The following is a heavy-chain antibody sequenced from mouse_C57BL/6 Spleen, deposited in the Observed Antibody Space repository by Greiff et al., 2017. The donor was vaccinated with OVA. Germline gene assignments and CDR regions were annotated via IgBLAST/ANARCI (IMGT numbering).Heavy chain of an antibody. D-gene: IGHD1-1*01. CDR2: INPYNGGT. CDR3: AKGYYGSSYPFAY. Sequence: EVQLQQSGPVLVKPGASVKMSCKASGYTFTDYYMNWVKQSHGKSLEWIGVINPYNGGTSYNQKFKGKATLTVDKSSSTAYMELNSLTSEDSAVYYCAKGYYGSSYPFAYWGQGTLVTVSA. J-gene: IGHJ3*01. CDR1: GYTFTDYY. V-gene: IGHV1-19*01.